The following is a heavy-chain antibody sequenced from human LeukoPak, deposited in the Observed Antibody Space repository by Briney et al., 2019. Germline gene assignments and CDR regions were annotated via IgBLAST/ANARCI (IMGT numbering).Heavy chain of an antibody. J-gene: IGHJ6*02. CDR3: ARGGYYYGMDV. CDR2: IYSGGST. Sequence: GGSLRLSCAASGFTVSSDYMSWVRQAPGRGLEWVSVIYSGGSTYYADSVKGRFTISRDNSKNTLYLQMNSLRAEDTAVYYCARGGYYYGMDVWGQGTTVTVSS. V-gene: IGHV3-66*01. CDR1: GFTVSSDY.